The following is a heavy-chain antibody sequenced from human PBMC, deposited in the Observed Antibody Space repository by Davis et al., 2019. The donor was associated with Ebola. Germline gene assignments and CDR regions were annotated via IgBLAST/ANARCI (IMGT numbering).Heavy chain of an antibody. D-gene: IGHD6-19*01. CDR1: GFTFSSYG. Sequence: SLKISCAASGFTFSSYGMPWVRQAPGKRLEWVAVIWYDGSNKYYADSVKVRFTISRDNSKNTLYLQMNSLRVEDTAVYNCARETVAGNYYYYGMDVWGQGTTVTVSS. CDR3: ARETVAGNYYYYGMDV. CDR2: IWYDGSNK. V-gene: IGHV3-33*01. J-gene: IGHJ6*02.